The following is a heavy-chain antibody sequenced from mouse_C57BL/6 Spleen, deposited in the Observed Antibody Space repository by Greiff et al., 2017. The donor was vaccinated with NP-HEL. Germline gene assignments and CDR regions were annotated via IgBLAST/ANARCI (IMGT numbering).Heavy chain of an antibody. D-gene: IGHD1-1*01. CDR2: IRLKSDNYAT. CDR3: TTTVVENWYFDV. V-gene: IGHV6-3*01. J-gene: IGHJ1*03. Sequence: EVQVVESGGGLVQPGGSMKLSCVASGFTFSNYWMNWVRQSPEKGLEWVAQIRLKSDNYATHYAESVKGRFTISRDDSKSSVYLQMNNLRAEDTGIYYCTTTVVENWYFDVWGTGTTVTVSS. CDR1: GFTFSNYW.